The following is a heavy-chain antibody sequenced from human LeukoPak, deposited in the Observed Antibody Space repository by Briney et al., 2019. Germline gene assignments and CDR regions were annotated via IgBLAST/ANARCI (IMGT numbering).Heavy chain of an antibody. Sequence: SETLSLTCTVSDDSITMYYWTWIRQPPGKGLEWIGYVDHTGSTKFNLSLNGRVSISRDTSNNFFSLRLRSVTAADTAVYYCARGRFGIQLWLGTTRPYYYYYMDVWGKGTLVTVSS. J-gene: IGHJ6*03. V-gene: IGHV4-59*12. CDR1: DDSITMYY. CDR3: ARGRFGIQLWLGTTRPYYYYYMDV. D-gene: IGHD5-18*01. CDR2: VDHTGST.